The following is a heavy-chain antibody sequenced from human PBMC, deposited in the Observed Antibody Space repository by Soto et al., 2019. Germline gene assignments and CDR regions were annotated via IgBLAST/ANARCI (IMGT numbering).Heavy chain of an antibody. CDR2: ISYDGSNK. CDR3: AKRKYYDFWSAYRDNWFDP. D-gene: IGHD3-3*01. J-gene: IGHJ5*02. Sequence: GGSLRLSCAASGFTFSSYGMHWVRQAPGKGLEWVAVISYDGSNKYYADSVKGRFTISRDNSKNTLYLQMNSLRAEDTAVYYCAKRKYYDFWSAYRDNWFDPWGQGTLVTVSS. V-gene: IGHV3-30*18. CDR1: GFTFSSYG.